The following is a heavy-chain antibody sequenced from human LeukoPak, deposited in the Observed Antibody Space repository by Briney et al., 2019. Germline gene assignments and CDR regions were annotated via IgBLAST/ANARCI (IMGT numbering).Heavy chain of an antibody. CDR3: AKDKTAYYFDY. Sequence: GGSLRLSCAASGFTFSSYAMHWVRQAPGKGLEWVAFIRYDGSNKYYADSVKGRFTISRDNSKNTLYLQMNSLRAEDTAVYYCAKDKTAYYFDYWGQGTLVTVSS. CDR1: GFTFSSYA. D-gene: IGHD2-21*02. J-gene: IGHJ4*02. V-gene: IGHV3-30*02. CDR2: IRYDGSNK.